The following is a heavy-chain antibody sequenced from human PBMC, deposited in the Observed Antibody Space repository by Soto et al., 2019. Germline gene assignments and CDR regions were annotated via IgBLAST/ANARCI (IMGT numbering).Heavy chain of an antibody. J-gene: IGHJ4*02. D-gene: IGHD3-16*01. CDR2: IYSGGST. CDR1: GFSVSANY. V-gene: IGHV3-53*01. CDR3: ARASSRWGSDAAH. Sequence: EVHLVESGGGLIQPGGSLRLSCAASGFSVSANYMSWVRQAPGKGLEWVSAIYSGGSTVYADSVKGRFTISRDNSKNTLYLQMNSLRAEDTAVYYCARASSRWGSDAAHWGQGTLVTVSP.